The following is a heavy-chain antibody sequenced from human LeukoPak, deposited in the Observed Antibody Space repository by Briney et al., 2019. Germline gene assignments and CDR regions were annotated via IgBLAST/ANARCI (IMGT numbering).Heavy chain of an antibody. J-gene: IGHJ4*02. Sequence: ASVKVSCKASGYTFTSYYMHWVRQAPGQGLEWMGIIYPSGGSTSYAQKFQGRVTMTRDTSTSTVYMELSSLRSEDTAVYYCAREREPSGSYYYFDYWGQGTLVTVSS. CDR3: AREREPSGSYYYFDY. CDR1: GYTFTSYY. D-gene: IGHD1-26*01. CDR2: IYPSGGST. V-gene: IGHV1-46*01.